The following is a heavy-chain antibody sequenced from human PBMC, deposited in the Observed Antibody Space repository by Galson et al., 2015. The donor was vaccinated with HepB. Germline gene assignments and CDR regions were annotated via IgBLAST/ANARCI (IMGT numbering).Heavy chain of an antibody. CDR1: GFTFSSYS. CDR2: ISSSSSYI. Sequence: SLRLSCAASGFTFSSYSMNWVRQAPGKGLEWVSSISSSSSYIYYADSVKGRFTISRDNAKNSLYLQMNSLRAEDTAVYYCARDDYTSAEYFQHWGQGTLVTVSS. D-gene: IGHD4/OR15-4a*01. CDR3: ARDDYTSAEYFQH. J-gene: IGHJ1*01. V-gene: IGHV3-21*01.